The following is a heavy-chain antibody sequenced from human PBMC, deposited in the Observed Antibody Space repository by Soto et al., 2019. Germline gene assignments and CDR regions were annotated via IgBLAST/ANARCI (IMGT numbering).Heavy chain of an antibody. CDR3: AIGPRMWLAGGGY. D-gene: IGHD6-19*01. J-gene: IGHJ4*02. CDR2: INHSGIT. Sequence: SETLSLTCAVYGGSFSGYYWSWIRQPPGKGLEWLGEINHSGITDYNPSLKSRITISIDTSKKQFSLKLNSVTAADTAVYYCAIGPRMWLAGGGYWGQGTQVTVPQ. V-gene: IGHV4-34*01. CDR1: GGSFSGYY.